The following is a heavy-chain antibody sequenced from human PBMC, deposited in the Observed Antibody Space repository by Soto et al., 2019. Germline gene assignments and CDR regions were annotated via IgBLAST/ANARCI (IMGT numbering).Heavy chain of an antibody. Sequence: GGSLRLSCAASGFTFSSYSMNWVRQAPGKGLEWVSSISSSSSYIYYADSVKGRFTISRDNAKNSLYLQMNSLRAEDTAGYCCARDSAWHSSSSGNWFDPWGQGTLVTVSS. CDR1: GFTFSSYS. V-gene: IGHV3-21*01. CDR3: ARDSAWHSSSSGNWFDP. D-gene: IGHD6-6*01. CDR2: ISSSSSYI. J-gene: IGHJ5*02.